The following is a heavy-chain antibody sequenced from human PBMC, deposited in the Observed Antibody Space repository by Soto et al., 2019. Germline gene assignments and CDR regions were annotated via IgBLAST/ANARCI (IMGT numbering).Heavy chain of an antibody. CDR3: ARGGYYDFWSGLGGFDI. D-gene: IGHD3-3*01. CDR2: INPNSGGT. Sequence: QVQLVQSGAEVKKPGASVKVSCKASGYTFTGYYMHWVRQAPGQGLEWMGWINPNSGGTNYAQKFQGWVTLSRDTSISTAYRELSRLKSDDTAVYYCARGGYYDFWSGLGGFDIWGQGTMVTVSS. CDR1: GYTFTGYY. V-gene: IGHV1-2*04. J-gene: IGHJ3*02.